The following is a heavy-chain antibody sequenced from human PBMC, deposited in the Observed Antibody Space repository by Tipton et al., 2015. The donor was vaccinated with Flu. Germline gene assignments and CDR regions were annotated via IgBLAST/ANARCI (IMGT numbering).Heavy chain of an antibody. J-gene: IGHJ5*02. CDR3: ARRHDYGDYFWFDP. CDR2: IYYSGST. V-gene: IGHV4-59*08. D-gene: IGHD4-17*01. Sequence: TLSLTCTVSGGSISSYYWSWIRQPPGKGLEWIGYIYYSGSTNYNPSLKSRVTISVDTSKNQFSLKLSSVTAADTAVYYCARRHDYGDYFWFDPWGQGTLVTVSS. CDR1: GGSISSYY.